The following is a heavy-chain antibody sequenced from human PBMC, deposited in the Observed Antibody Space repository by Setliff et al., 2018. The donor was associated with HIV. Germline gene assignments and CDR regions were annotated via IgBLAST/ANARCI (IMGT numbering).Heavy chain of an antibody. CDR2: VHQSGST. Sequence: SETLSLTCAVSGYSINNGYYWTWIRQPPGKGLEWIRTVHQSGSTYYNASLETRVIISIDLSRNQFSLTLTSLTAADTAIYYCTREGRYCSSPGCYDSGQGTLVTVSS. V-gene: IGHV4-38-2*02. J-gene: IGHJ1*01. CDR3: TREGRYCSSPGCYD. CDR1: GYSINNGYY. D-gene: IGHD2-2*01.